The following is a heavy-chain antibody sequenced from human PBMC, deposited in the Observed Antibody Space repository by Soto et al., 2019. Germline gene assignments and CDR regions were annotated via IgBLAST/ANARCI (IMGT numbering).Heavy chain of an antibody. Sequence: SETLSLTFTLSGSSISSGGYYWSWIRQHPGKGLEWIGYIYYSGSTYYNPSLKSRVTISVDTSKNQFSLKLSSVTAADTAVYYCARVTAVYYYDSSGYYIDYWGQGTLVTVSS. J-gene: IGHJ4*02. CDR1: GSSISSGGYY. V-gene: IGHV4-31*03. D-gene: IGHD3-22*01. CDR2: IYYSGST. CDR3: ARVTAVYYYDSSGYYIDY.